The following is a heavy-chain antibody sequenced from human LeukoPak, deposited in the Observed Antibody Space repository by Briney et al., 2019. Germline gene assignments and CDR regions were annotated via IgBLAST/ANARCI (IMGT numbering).Heavy chain of an antibody. Sequence: SETLSLTCTVSGYSISSGYYWGWIRQPPGKGLEWIGSIYHSGSTYYNPSLKGRVTISVDTSKNQFSLKLSSVTAADTAVYYCARDSGSYYHFDYWGQGTLVTVSS. J-gene: IGHJ4*02. CDR2: IYHSGST. V-gene: IGHV4-38-2*02. CDR3: ARDSGSYYHFDY. D-gene: IGHD1-26*01. CDR1: GYSISSGYY.